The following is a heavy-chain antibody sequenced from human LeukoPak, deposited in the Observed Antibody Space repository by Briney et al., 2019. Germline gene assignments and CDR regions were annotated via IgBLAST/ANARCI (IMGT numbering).Heavy chain of an antibody. Sequence: SVKVSCKASGGTFSSYAISWVRQAPGQGLEWMGGIIPIFGTANYAQKFQGRVTITADESTSTAYMELSRLRSDDTAVYYCAGGSGYSSSWYSGSSGWFDPWGQGTLVTVSS. CDR2: IIPIFGTA. J-gene: IGHJ5*02. CDR3: AGGSGYSSSWYSGSSGWFDP. CDR1: GGTFSSYA. D-gene: IGHD6-13*01. V-gene: IGHV1-69*13.